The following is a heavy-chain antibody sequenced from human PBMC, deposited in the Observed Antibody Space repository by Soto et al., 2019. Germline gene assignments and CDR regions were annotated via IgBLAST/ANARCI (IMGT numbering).Heavy chain of an antibody. CDR1: GYTFTGYY. Sequence: QVQLVQSGAEVKKPGASVKVACKASGYTFTGYYMHWVRHAPGQVLECMGWINPNSGGTNYAQKFQGWVTKSRATSISTAYMELGRLRSDDTAVYYCASTHYYDSSGYSLDYWGQGTLVTVSS. D-gene: IGHD3-22*01. V-gene: IGHV1-2*04. CDR2: INPNSGGT. J-gene: IGHJ4*02. CDR3: ASTHYYDSSGYSLDY.